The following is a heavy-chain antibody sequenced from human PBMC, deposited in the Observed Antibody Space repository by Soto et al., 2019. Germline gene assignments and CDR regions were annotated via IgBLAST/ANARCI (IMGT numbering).Heavy chain of an antibody. CDR2: ISYDGRNK. D-gene: IGHD2-8*01. CDR1: GFTFSSYA. CDR3: ARVMEVAPKTWFDP. V-gene: IGHV3-30*04. J-gene: IGHJ5*02. Sequence: GGSLRLSCAASGFTFSSYALHWVRQAPGKGLEWVALISYDGRNKDYADSVKGRFTISRDNSKNTMNLQMNSLRAEDTAVYYCARVMEVAPKTWFDPWGQGTLVTVSS.